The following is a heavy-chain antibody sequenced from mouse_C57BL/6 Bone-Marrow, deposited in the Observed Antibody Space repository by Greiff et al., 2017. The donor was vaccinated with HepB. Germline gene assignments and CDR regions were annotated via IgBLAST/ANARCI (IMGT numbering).Heavy chain of an antibody. Sequence: EVKLVESGEGLVKPGGSLKLSCAASGFTFSSYAMSWVRQTPEKRLEWVAYISSGGDYIYYADTVKGRFTISRDNARNTLYLQMSSLNSEDTAMYYCTRVVTTVVAPYAMDYWGQGTSVTVSS. CDR1: GFTFSSYA. D-gene: IGHD1-1*01. CDR2: ISSGGDYI. J-gene: IGHJ4*01. CDR3: TRVVTTVVAPYAMDY. V-gene: IGHV5-9-1*02.